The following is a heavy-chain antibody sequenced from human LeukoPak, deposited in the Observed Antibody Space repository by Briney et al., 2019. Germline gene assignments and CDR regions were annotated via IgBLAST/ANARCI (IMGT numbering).Heavy chain of an antibody. Sequence: ASVKVSCKASGYTFTGYYMHWVRQAPGQGLEWMGWINPNSGGTNYAQKFQGRVTMTRDTSISTAYMELRSLRSDDTAVYYCARDKKHGAFDIWGQGTMVTVSS. CDR2: INPNSGGT. V-gene: IGHV1-2*02. CDR3: ARDKKHGAFDI. CDR1: GYTFTGYY. J-gene: IGHJ3*02.